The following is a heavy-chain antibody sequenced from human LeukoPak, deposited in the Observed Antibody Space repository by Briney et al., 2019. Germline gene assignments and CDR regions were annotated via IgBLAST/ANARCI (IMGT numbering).Heavy chain of an antibody. J-gene: IGHJ4*02. Sequence: GGSLKLSCAASGFTFSGSAMHWVRQASGKGLEWVGRIRSKANSYATAYAASVKGRFTISRDDSKNTAYLQMNSLKTEDTAVYYCTVTPGQLRNWGQGTLVTVSS. CDR3: TVTPGQLRN. D-gene: IGHD6-13*01. CDR1: GFTFSGSA. V-gene: IGHV3-73*01. CDR2: IRSKANSYAT.